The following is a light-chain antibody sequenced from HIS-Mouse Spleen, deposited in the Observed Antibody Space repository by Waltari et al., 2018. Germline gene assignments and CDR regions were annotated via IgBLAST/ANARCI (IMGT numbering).Light chain of an antibody. CDR1: SSDVGGYNV. CDR3: SSYAGSNNSLYV. CDR2: EVS. V-gene: IGLV2-8*01. Sequence: QSALTQPPSASGSPGQSVTISCTGTSSDVGGYNVVSWYQQHPGKAPKLMIYEVSKRPSGVPDRFSGSKSGNTASLTVSGLQAEDEADYYCSSYAGSNNSLYVFGTGTKVTVL. J-gene: IGLJ1*01.